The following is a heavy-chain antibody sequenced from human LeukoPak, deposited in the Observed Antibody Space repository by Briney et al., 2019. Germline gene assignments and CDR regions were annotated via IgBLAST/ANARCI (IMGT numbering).Heavy chain of an antibody. CDR3: AKDHDYYDSSGPHDY. J-gene: IGHJ4*02. CDR1: GFTFSSYG. V-gene: IGHV3-30*18. CDR2: ISYDGSNK. D-gene: IGHD3-22*01. Sequence: AGGSLRLSCAASGFTFSSYGMHWVRQAPGKGLEWVAVISYDGSNKYYADSVKGRFTISRDNSKNTLYLQMNSLRAEDTAVYYCAKDHDYYDSSGPHDYWGQGTLVTVSS.